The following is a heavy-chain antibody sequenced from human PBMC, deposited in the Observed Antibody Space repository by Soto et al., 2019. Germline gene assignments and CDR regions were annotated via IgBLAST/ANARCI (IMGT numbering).Heavy chain of an antibody. CDR1: GFTFSSYD. CDR2: IGTAGDT. D-gene: IGHD4-17*01. Sequence: QTGGSLRLSCAASGFTFSSYDMHWVRQATGKGLEWVSAIGTAGDTYYPGSVKGRFTISRENAKNSLYLQMNSLRAGDTAVYYCARNRPDYGGNYYYGMDVWGQGTTVTVSS. CDR3: ARNRPDYGGNYYYGMDV. V-gene: IGHV3-13*01. J-gene: IGHJ6*02.